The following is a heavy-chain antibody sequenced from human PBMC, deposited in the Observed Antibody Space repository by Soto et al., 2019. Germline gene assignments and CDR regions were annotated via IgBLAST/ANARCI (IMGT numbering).Heavy chain of an antibody. V-gene: IGHV4-31*03. J-gene: IGHJ5*02. CDR3: ARAPRVAGYVVVAATPRGHWFDP. CDR2: IYYSGST. D-gene: IGHD2-15*01. CDR1: GGSISSGGYY. Sequence: SETLSLTCTVSGGSISSGGYYWSWIRQHPXKGLEWIGYIYYSGSTYYNPSLKSRVTISVDTSKNQFSLKLSSVTAADTAVYYCARAPRVAGYVVVAATPRGHWFDPWGQGTLVTVSS.